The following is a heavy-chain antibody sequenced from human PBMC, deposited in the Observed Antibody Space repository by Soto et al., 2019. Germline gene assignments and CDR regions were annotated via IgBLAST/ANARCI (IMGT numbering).Heavy chain of an antibody. CDR1: GFTFSGYG. J-gene: IGHJ4*02. D-gene: IGHD2-15*01. CDR3: AGDGVGGTAFWWYLDY. Sequence: QVQLVESGGGVVQPGRSLRLSCVASGFTFSGYGMHWVRQAPGKGLERVAIIRYDGSNIYYADSVRGRFAISRDNSKSTLFLYMDSLGAAGTAVYYCAGDGVGGTAFWWYLDYWGRGALVTVAA. CDR2: IRYDGSNI. V-gene: IGHV3-33*01.